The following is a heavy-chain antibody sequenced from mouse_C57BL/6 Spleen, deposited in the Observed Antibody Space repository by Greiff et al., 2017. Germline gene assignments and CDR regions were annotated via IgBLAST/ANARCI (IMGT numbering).Heavy chain of an antibody. V-gene: IGHV7-1*01. D-gene: IGHD2-14*01. Sequence: EVMLVESGGGLVQSGRSLRLSCATSGFTFSDFYMEWVRQAPGKGLEWIAARRNKANDYTTESNASVKGRFIVSRDTAQSILYLQMNALRAEDTAIYYCARDAYYRNAYAYWGQGTLVTVAA. CDR3: ARDAYYRNAYAY. J-gene: IGHJ3*01. CDR1: GFTFSDFY. CDR2: RRNKANDYTT.